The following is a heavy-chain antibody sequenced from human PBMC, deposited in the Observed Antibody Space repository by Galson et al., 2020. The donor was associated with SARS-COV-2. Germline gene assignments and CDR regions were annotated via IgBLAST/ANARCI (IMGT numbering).Heavy chain of an antibody. CDR3: VKDHSGSHYRHDY. Sequence: GESLKISCAASGFIFSDYYMSWVRQPPGKGLEWVSCFSSSGASYYSDSVKGRFTISRDISKNTLYLQMNTLRVEDTAIYYCVKDHSGSHYRHDYWGQGTLVTVSS. CDR2: FSSSGAS. CDR1: GFIFSDYY. J-gene: IGHJ4*02. V-gene: IGHV3-23*01. D-gene: IGHD1-26*01.